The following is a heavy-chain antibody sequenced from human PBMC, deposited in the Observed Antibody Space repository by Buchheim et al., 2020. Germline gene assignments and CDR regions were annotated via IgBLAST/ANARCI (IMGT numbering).Heavy chain of an antibody. CDR1: GYTFTTYS. D-gene: IGHD3-3*01. V-gene: IGHV1-2*04. CDR3: ARGSPLHYDFWSDYPPTDY. J-gene: IGHJ4*02. Sequence: QVQLVQSGAEVKKPGASLQVSCQASGYTFTTYSIHWVRQAPGQGLEWMGRINPNNGDTKYALKFQDSVTMTRDTSNNTVYMEFTSLKSDDTAVYYCARGSPLHYDFWSDYPPTDYWDQGTL. CDR2: INPNNGDT.